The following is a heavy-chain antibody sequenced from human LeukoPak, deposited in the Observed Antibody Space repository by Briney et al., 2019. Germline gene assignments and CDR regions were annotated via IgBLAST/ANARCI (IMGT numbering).Heavy chain of an antibody. CDR3: ARDGATVAFDI. CDR1: GGSISSYY. V-gene: IGHV4-59*01. J-gene: IGHJ3*02. Sequence: NPSETLSLTCTVSGGSISSYYWSWIRQPPGKGLEWIGYIYYSGSTNYNPSLKSRVTISVDTSKNQFSLKLSSVTAADTAVYYCARDGATVAFDIWGQGTMVTVSS. D-gene: IGHD1-26*01. CDR2: IYYSGST.